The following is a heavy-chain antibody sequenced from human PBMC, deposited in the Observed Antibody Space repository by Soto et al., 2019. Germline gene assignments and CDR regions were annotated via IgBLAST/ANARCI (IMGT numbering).Heavy chain of an antibody. CDR3: ARVNTISSQWDY. Sequence: QVQLVQSGAEVKKPGSSVQVSCKASGGTFSSYAISWVRQAPGQGLEWMGGIIPIFGTANYAQKFQGRVKITADESTSTDYMELSSLRSEDTSVSYCARVNTISSQWDYWGQGTLVPVSS. D-gene: IGHD3-3*02. J-gene: IGHJ4*02. V-gene: IGHV1-69*01. CDR1: GGTFSSYA. CDR2: IIPIFGTA.